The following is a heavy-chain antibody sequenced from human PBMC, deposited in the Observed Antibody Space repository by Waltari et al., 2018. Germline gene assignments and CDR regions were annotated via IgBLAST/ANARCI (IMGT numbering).Heavy chain of an antibody. J-gene: IGHJ6*02. CDR1: GFTFGTYA. CDR3: AKGGWGSWSHYPYYYDMDV. D-gene: IGHD6-13*01. CDR2: ISGSGHAT. Sequence: VQLLESGGGLVQPGGSLRLSCAASGFTFGTYAMTWVPPAPGRGLEWVSAISGSGHATDYADSVKGRFTSSRDNPTNTLYLHMNNLRAGDTAIYYCAKGGWGSWSHYPYYYDMDVWGQGTTVTVSS. V-gene: IGHV3-23*01.